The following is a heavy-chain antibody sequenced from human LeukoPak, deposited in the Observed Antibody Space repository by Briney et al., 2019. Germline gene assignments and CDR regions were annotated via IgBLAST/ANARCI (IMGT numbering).Heavy chain of an antibody. V-gene: IGHV1-24*01. CDR1: GYTLTELS. CDR2: FDPEDGET. D-gene: IGHD2-2*01. Sequence: ASVKVSCKVSGYTLTELSMHWVRQAPGKGLEWMGGFDPEDGETIYAQKFQGRVTMTEDTSTDTAYMELSSLRSEDTAVYYCAIGYCSSTSCPGFDYWGQGTLVTVSS. J-gene: IGHJ4*02. CDR3: AIGYCSSTSCPGFDY.